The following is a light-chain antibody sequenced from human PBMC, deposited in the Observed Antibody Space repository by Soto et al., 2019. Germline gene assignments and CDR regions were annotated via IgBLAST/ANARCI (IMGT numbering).Light chain of an antibody. CDR2: EVS. CDR1: SSDVGGYNY. J-gene: IGLJ1*01. V-gene: IGLV2-14*01. CDR3: SSYTSSFYV. Sequence: QSVLTQPASVSGSPGQSITISCTGTSSDVGGYNYVSWYQQHPGKAPKLMIYEVSNRPSGVSNRFSGSKSGNTASLTISGLRAEDEADYYCSSYTSSFYVFGTGTKVTVL.